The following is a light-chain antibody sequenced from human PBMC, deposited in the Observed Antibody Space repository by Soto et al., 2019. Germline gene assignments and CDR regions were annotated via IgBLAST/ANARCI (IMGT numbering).Light chain of an antibody. V-gene: IGKV1-13*02. CDR1: QGISSA. CDR2: DVY. Sequence: AIQLTQSPSSLSASVGDRVTITCRASQGISSALALYQQKPGKSPNLLIYDVYSLESMVPSRFSGSGTGTDFTLTSSSLQHEDFATYYCQQFNTYPALTFGGGTKGEIK. J-gene: IGKJ4*01. CDR3: QQFNTYPALT.